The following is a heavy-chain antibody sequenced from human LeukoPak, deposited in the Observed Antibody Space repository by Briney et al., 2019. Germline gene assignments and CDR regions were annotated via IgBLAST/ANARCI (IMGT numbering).Heavy chain of an antibody. CDR2: ISAYNGNT. V-gene: IGHV1-18*01. J-gene: IGHJ4*02. CDR1: GYTFTSYG. Sequence: ASVKVSCKASGYTFTSYGISWVRQAPGQGLEWMGWISAYNGNTNYAQKLQGRVTMTTDTSTSTAYMELRSLRSDDTAVYHCARSHSGYLLGVIDYWGQGTLVTVSS. D-gene: IGHD5-12*01. CDR3: ARSHSGYLLGVIDY.